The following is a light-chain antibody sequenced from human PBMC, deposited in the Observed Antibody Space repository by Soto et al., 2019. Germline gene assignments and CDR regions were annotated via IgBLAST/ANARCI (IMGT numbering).Light chain of an antibody. CDR2: PAS. V-gene: IGKV1-12*01. CDR3: QEANSVPWT. J-gene: IGKJ1*01. CDR1: QDISNW. Sequence: DIQMTQSPSSVSASVGDRVTITCRASQDISNWLAWYQQKPGKAPKLLVYPASSSQSGVPSRFSGSGSGTDFTLTISSLQPEDFATYFCQEANSVPWTFGQGTKVEIK.